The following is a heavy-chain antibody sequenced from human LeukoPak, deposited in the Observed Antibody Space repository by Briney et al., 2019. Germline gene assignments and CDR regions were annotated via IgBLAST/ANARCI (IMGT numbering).Heavy chain of an antibody. CDR2: IYTSGST. V-gene: IGHV4-4*07. CDR1: VGSISSYY. J-gene: IGHJ4*02. D-gene: IGHD2-2*01. CDR3: ARDCSSTSCSQRYFDY. Sequence: PSETLSLTCTVSVGSISSYYWSWIRQPAGKGLEWIGRIYTSGSTNYNPSLKSRVTMSVDTSKNQFSLKLSSVTAADTAVYYCARDCSSTSCSQRYFDYWGQGTLATVSS.